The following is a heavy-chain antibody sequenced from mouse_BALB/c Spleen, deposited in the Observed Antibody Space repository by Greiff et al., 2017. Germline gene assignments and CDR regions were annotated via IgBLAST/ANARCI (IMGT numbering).Heavy chain of an antibody. V-gene: IGHV5-6-5*01. CDR3: ARDGLRLRFAY. CDR1: GFTFSSYA. J-gene: IGHJ3*01. CDR2: ISSGGST. Sequence: VQLVESGGGLVKPGGSLKLSCAASGFTFSSYAMSWVRQTPEKRLEWVASISSGGSTYYPDSVKGRFTISRDNARNILYLQMSSLRSEDTAMYYCARDGLRLRFAYWGQGTLVTVSA. D-gene: IGHD1-2*01.